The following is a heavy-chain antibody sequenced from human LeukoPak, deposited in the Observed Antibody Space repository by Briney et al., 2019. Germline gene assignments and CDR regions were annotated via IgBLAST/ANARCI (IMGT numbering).Heavy chain of an antibody. CDR3: ARGGGCYDFWSGYYLRGGCYYYYMDV. D-gene: IGHD3-3*01. CDR2: IKQDGSEK. J-gene: IGHJ6*03. Sequence: PGGSLRLSCAASGFTFSSYWMSWVRQAPGKGLEWVANIKQDGSEKNYADSVKGRFTISRDNAKNRPYLQMNSLIAEDKAVYYCARGGGCYDFWSGYYLRGGCYYYYMDVWGKGTTVTVSS. CDR1: GFTFSSYW. V-gene: IGHV3-7*01.